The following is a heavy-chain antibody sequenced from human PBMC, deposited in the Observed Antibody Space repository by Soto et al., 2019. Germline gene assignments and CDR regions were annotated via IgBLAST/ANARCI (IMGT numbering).Heavy chain of an antibody. Sequence: SVKVSCKASGGTFSSYAISWVRQAPGQGLEWMGGIIPIFGTANYAQKFQGRVTITADESTSTAYMELSSLRSEDTAVYYCATNSYDILTVYYRYYYYTGMDVWGQGTTVTVSS. CDR1: GGTFSSYA. D-gene: IGHD3-9*01. V-gene: IGHV1-69*13. CDR2: IIPIFGTA. J-gene: IGHJ6*02. CDR3: ATNSYDILTVYYRYYYYTGMDV.